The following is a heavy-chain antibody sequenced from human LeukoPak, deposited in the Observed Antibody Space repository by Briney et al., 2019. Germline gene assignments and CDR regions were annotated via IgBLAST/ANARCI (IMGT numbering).Heavy chain of an antibody. CDR1: GYTFTSYD. V-gene: IGHV1-8*03. Sequence: ASVKVSCKASGYTFTSYDINWVRQATGQGLEWMGWMNPNSGNTGYAQKFQGRFTITRNTSISTAYMELSSLRSEDTAVYYCARDRHYTTSGVSYYYYYMDVWGNGTTVTVSS. D-gene: IGHD3-10*02. CDR3: ARDRHYTTSGVSYYYYYMDV. CDR2: MNPNSGNT. J-gene: IGHJ6*03.